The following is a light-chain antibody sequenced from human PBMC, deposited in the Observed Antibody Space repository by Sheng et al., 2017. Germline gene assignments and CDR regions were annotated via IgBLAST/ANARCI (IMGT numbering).Light chain of an antibody. CDR3: QQANSFPRT. V-gene: IGKV1-12*01. CDR2: TAS. CDR1: HDIGTW. Sequence: DIQLTQSPSSVSASVGDRVAITCRASHDIGTWLSWYQQKPGKAPKLLIYTASKSQTGVPSRFSGSGYVTDFTLTIHGLQPEDFATYYCQQANSFPRTFGQGTRVEI. J-gene: IGKJ1*01.